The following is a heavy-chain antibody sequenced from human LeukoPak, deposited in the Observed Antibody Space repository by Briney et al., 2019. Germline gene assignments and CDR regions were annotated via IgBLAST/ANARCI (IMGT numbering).Heavy chain of an antibody. CDR2: IYYSGST. CDR1: GASISSSSHY. CDR3: AIRLVVTATREYFQH. D-gene: IGHD2-21*02. J-gene: IGHJ1*01. V-gene: IGHV4-39*01. Sequence: SETLSLTCTVSGASISSSSHYWGWIRQPPGKGLEWIGSIYYSGSTYYNPSLKSRVTISVDTSKNQFSLKLSSVTVADTATYHCAIRLVVTATREYFQHWGQGTLVTVSS.